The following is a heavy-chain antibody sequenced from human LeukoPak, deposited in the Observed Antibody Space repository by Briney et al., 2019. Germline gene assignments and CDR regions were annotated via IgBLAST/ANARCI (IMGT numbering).Heavy chain of an antibody. Sequence: SETLSLTCAVYGGSFSSYYSSCIRHHPGKGLEWSGEINHSGSTNYNPSLKSRVTISVDTSKNQFSLKLSSVTAADTAVYYCARGLKYRLGWFDPWGQGTLVTVSS. V-gene: IGHV4-34*01. D-gene: IGHD3-9*01. CDR1: GGSFSSYY. CDR2: INHSGST. J-gene: IGHJ5*02. CDR3: ARGLKYRLGWFDP.